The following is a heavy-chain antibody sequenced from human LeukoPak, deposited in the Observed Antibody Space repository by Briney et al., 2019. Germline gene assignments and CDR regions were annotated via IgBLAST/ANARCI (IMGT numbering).Heavy chain of an antibody. Sequence: SETLSLTCTVSGGSISSYYWSWIRQPPGKGLEWIGYIYDSVSTNYNPSLKSRVTISVDTSKNQFSLKLSSVTAADTAVFYCASLTTADAFDIWGQGTMVTVSS. CDR2: IYDSVST. CDR1: GGSISSYY. CDR3: ASLTTADAFDI. J-gene: IGHJ3*02. D-gene: IGHD3-22*01. V-gene: IGHV4-59*01.